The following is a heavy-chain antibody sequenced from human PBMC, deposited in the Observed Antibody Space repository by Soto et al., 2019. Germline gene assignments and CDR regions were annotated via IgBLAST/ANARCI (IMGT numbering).Heavy chain of an antibody. V-gene: IGHV1-3*01. CDR1: GDTFTSYA. Sequence: QVQLVQSGAEVKKPGASVKVSCKASGDTFTSYAFHWVRQAPGQRPEWMGWINAGNGNTKYSQKFQGRVTITSDTSASTVYMELRSLSSDDTAVYYCARSQYLPFFDYWGRGTLVTVSS. D-gene: IGHD2-2*01. CDR3: ARSQYLPFFDY. CDR2: INAGNGNT. J-gene: IGHJ4*02.